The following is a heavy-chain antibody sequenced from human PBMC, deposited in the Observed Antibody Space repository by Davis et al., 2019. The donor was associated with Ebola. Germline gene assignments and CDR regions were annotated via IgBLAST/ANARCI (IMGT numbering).Heavy chain of an antibody. CDR2: IRSKANSYAT. CDR1: GFTFSGSA. J-gene: IGHJ4*02. CDR3: TSSAVAGTYDY. V-gene: IGHV3-73*01. Sequence: GESLKISCAASGFTFSGSAMHWVRQASGKGLEWVGRIRSKANSYATAYAASVKGRFTISRDDSKNTAYLQMSSLKTEDTAVYYCTSSAVAGTYDYWGQGTLVTVSS. D-gene: IGHD6-19*01.